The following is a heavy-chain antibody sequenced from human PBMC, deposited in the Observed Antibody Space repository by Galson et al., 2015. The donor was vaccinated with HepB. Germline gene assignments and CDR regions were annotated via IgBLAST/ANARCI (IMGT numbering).Heavy chain of an antibody. J-gene: IGHJ6*02. D-gene: IGHD3-22*01. CDR3: ARVGDSSAYGTLYYYYAMDV. Sequence: SVKVSCKASGYTFTNHGITWVRQAPGQGLEWMGWISTYNHNTNYARKIQGRVTMTTDSSTTTVYMELRNLTSDDTAVYYCARVGDSSAYGTLYYYYAMDVWGQGTAVTVSS. CDR1: GYTFTNHG. V-gene: IGHV1-18*04. CDR2: ISTYNHNT.